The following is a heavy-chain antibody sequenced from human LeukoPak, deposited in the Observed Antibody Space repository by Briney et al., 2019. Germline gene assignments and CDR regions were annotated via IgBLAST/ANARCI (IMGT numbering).Heavy chain of an antibody. CDR1: GFSFRNYG. V-gene: IGHV3-30*02. J-gene: IGHJ6*03. D-gene: IGHD2-8*02. CDR3: AEDPGASVSGFHMDV. CDR2: IWSDGNNR. Sequence: PGGSLRLSCAASGFSFRNYGMHWVRQATGKGLEWVSFIWSDGNNRFYADSVKGRFTISRDNSKNMLFLQMDTLRAEDTALYYCAEDPGASVSGFHMDVWGKGTTVIFSS.